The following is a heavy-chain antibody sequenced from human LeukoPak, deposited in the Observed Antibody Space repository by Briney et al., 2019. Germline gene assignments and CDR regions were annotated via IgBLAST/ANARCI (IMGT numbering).Heavy chain of an antibody. Sequence: GASVKVSCKASGYTFTSYDINWVRQATGQGLEWMGWMNPNSGNTSYAQKFQGRVTMTRNTSISTAYMELSSLRSEDTAVYYCARAPWSSSSWPYNWFDPWGQGTLVTVSS. D-gene: IGHD6-13*01. V-gene: IGHV1-8*01. J-gene: IGHJ5*02. CDR1: GYTFTSYD. CDR2: MNPNSGNT. CDR3: ARAPWSSSSWPYNWFDP.